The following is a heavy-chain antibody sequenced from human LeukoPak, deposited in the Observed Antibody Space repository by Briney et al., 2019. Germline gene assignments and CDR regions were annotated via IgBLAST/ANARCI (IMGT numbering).Heavy chain of an antibody. CDR1: GGSFSDYY. CDR2: INHSGST. J-gene: IGHJ4*02. V-gene: IGHV4-34*01. D-gene: IGHD3-22*01. CDR3: ARQGPAMTSGFSYFSDY. Sequence: SETLSLTCAVYGGSFSDYYWSWIRQPPGKGLEWIGEINHSGSTNYNPSLKSRVTISVDTSKNQFSLKLSSVTAADTAVYYCARQGPAMTSGFSYFSDYWGQGTLVTVSS.